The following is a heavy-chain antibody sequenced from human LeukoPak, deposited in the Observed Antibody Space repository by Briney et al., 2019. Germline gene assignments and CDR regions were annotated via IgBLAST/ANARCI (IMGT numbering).Heavy chain of an antibody. CDR1: GYTFTSYY. CDR3: ARDSYYSSSSLGFDY. D-gene: IGHD6-6*01. Sequence: GASVKVSCKASGYTFTSYYMHWVRQAPGQGLEWMGIINPSGGSTSYAQKFQGRVTMTRGMSTSTVYMELSSLRSEDTAVYYCARDSYYSSSSLGFDYWGQGTLVTVSS. J-gene: IGHJ4*02. V-gene: IGHV1-46*01. CDR2: INPSGGST.